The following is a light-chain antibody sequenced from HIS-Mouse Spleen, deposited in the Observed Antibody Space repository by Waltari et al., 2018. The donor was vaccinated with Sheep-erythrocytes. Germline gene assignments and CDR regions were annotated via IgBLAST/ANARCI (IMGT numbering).Light chain of an antibody. Sequence: QSVLTQPPSVSGAPGQRVTIPCTGSSPNIGAGYDVPRYQQLPGTAPKLPSYGNSNRPSGVPDRFSGSKSGTSASLAITGLQAEDEADYYCQSYDSSLSGSVFGGGTKLTVL. V-gene: IGLV1-40*01. CDR1: SPNIGAGYD. CDR3: QSYDSSLSGSV. J-gene: IGLJ2*01. CDR2: GNS.